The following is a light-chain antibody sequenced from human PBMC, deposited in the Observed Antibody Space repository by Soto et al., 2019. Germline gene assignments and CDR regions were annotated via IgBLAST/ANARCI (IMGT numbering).Light chain of an antibody. J-gene: IGKJ3*01. Sequence: EIVMTQSPATLSVSPGERATLSCRASQSVSSNLAWYQQKPGQAPRLLIYGASTRATGIPARFSGSGSGTECTLTISSLQSGDFAVYYCQQYNSWPFTFGAGTKVDIK. V-gene: IGKV3-15*01. CDR2: GAS. CDR3: QQYNSWPFT. CDR1: QSVSSN.